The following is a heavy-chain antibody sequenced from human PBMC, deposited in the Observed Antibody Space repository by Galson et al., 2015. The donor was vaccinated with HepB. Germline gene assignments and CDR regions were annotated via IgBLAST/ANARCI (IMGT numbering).Heavy chain of an antibody. Sequence: SLRLSCAASGFTFSNAGMSWVRQAPGKGLEWVGRIKSKTDSETTDYAAPVKCRFTISRDDSKNTLYLQMNSLQSEDTAVYYCTTVQDYYGSGSYLWGQGTLVTVSS. CDR2: IKSKTDSETT. CDR3: TTVQDYYGSGSYL. CDR1: GFTFSNAG. J-gene: IGHJ4*02. D-gene: IGHD3-10*01. V-gene: IGHV3-15*01.